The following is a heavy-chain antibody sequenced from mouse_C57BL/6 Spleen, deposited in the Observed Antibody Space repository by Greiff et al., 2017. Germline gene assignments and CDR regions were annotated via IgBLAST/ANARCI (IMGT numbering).Heavy chain of an antibody. CDR3: TRSEITTVVSRFAY. CDR2: IDPETGGT. J-gene: IGHJ3*01. V-gene: IGHV1-15*01. D-gene: IGHD1-1*01. Sequence: VQLQQSGAELVRPGASVTLSCKASGYTFTDYEMHWVKQTPVHGLEWIGAIDPETGGTAYNQKFKGKAILTADKSSSTAYMGLRSLTSEDSAVYYCTRSEITTVVSRFAYWGQGTLVTVSA. CDR1: GYTFTDYE.